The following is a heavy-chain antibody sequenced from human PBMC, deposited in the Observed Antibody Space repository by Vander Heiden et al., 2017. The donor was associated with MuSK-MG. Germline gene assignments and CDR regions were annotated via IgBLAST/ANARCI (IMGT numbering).Heavy chain of an antibody. V-gene: IGHV4-61*02. D-gene: IGHD2-21*01. Sequence: QVQLQESGPGLVTPSQTLSLTCTVSGGSISSGSYYWSWIRQPAGKGLEWIGRIYTSGSTNYNPSLKSRVTISVDTSKNQFSLKLSSVTAADTAVYYCARGVRAPLNWFDPWGQGTLVTVSS. CDR1: GGSISSGSYY. CDR3: ARGVRAPLNWFDP. J-gene: IGHJ5*02. CDR2: IYTSGST.